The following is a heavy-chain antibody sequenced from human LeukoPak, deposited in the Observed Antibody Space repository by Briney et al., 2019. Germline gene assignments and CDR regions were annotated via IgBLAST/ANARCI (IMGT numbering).Heavy chain of an antibody. D-gene: IGHD2-2*02. V-gene: IGHV1-69*13. CDR1: GGTFSSYA. CDR2: IIPIFGTA. Sequence: GASVKVSCKASGGTFSSYAISWVRQAPGQGLEWMGGIIPIFGTANYAQKFQGRVTITADESTSTAYMELSSLRSEDTAVYYCARDRLRYCSSTSCYTPLHSYYYYGMDVWGQGTTVTVSS. CDR3: ARDRLRYCSSTSCYTPLHSYYYYGMDV. J-gene: IGHJ6*02.